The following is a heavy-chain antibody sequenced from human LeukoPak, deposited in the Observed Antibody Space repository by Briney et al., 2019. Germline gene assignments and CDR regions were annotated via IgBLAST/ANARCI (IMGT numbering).Heavy chain of an antibody. CDR2: VYSGGST. CDR1: GFSVINNY. D-gene: IGHD4-23*01. J-gene: IGHJ4*02. V-gene: IGHV3-66*01. Sequence: TGGSLRLSCVVSGFSVINNYMSWVRQAPGKGLEWVSVVYSGGSTYYADSVKGRFTISRDNGKNTLFLQMNSLRAEDAAVYYCVRGNDYGGPHYWGQGTLVTVSS. CDR3: VRGNDYGGPHY.